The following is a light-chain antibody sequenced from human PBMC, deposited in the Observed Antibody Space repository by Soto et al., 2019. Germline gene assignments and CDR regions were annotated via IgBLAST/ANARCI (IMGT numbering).Light chain of an antibody. J-gene: IGKJ4*01. CDR3: QQLNSYPLT. CDR1: QGISSY. V-gene: IGKV1-9*01. Sequence: IQLTQSPSSLSASVGDRVTITCRASQGISSYLAWYQQKPGKAPKLLIYAASTLQSGVPSRFSGSGSGTHFTLTISILQPEDLATYYCQQLNSYPLTFGGGTKVEIK. CDR2: AAS.